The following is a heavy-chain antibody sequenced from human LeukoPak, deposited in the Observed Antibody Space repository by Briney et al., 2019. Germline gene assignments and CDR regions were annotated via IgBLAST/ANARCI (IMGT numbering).Heavy chain of an antibody. Sequence: SETLSLTCTVSGGSISSSSYYWGWIRQPPGKGLEWIGSIYYSASAYYNPSLKSRVTFSVDTSKNQFSLKLNSVTAADTSVYYCARQGGGNKNWFDPWGQGTLVTVSS. CDR2: IYYSASA. D-gene: IGHD4-23*01. CDR3: ARQGGGNKNWFDP. J-gene: IGHJ5*02. V-gene: IGHV4-39*01. CDR1: GGSISSSSYY.